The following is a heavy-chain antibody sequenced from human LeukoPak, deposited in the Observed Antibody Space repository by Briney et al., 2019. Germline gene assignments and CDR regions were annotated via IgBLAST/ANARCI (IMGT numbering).Heavy chain of an antibody. CDR1: GGTFSSYA. Sequence: ASVKVSCKASGGTFSSYAISWVRQAPGQRLEWMGWINAGNGNTKYSQKFQGRVTITRDTSASTAYMELSSLRSEDTAVYYCARGMATIHDYWGQGTLVTVSS. V-gene: IGHV1-3*01. D-gene: IGHD5-24*01. CDR2: INAGNGNT. CDR3: ARGMATIHDY. J-gene: IGHJ4*02.